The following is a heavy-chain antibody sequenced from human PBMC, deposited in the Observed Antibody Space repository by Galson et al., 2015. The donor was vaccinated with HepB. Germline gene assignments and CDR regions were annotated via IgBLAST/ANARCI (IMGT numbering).Heavy chain of an antibody. CDR1: GYSFTSYW. CDR2: IYPGDSDT. J-gene: IGHJ6*02. Sequence: QSGAEVKKPGESLKISCKGSGYSFTSYWIGWVRQMPGKGLEWMGIIYPGDSDTRYSPSFQGQVTISADKSISTAYLQWSSLKASDTAMYYCARHIYYEYYYYGMDVWGQGTTVTVSS. CDR3: ARHIYYEYYYYGMDV. D-gene: IGHD3-3*01. V-gene: IGHV5-51*01.